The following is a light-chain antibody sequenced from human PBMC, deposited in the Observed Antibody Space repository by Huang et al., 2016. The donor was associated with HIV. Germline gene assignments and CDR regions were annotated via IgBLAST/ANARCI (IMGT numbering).Light chain of an antibody. Sequence: NQTQLSLSVTPGQPASISCKSSQSLLHRDGKTYLDRYVQKEGHSPQLLMYEVSNLFSGVPDRFSGSGSGTSFTLKISRVEAEDVGIYYCMQGIHLSSPFGGGTKIEI. J-gene: IGKJ4*01. V-gene: IGKV2-29*02. CDR2: EVS. CDR1: QSLLHRDGKTY. CDR3: MQGIHLSSP.